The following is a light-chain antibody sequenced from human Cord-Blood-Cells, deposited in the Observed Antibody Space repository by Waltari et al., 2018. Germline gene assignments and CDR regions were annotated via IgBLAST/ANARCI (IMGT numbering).Light chain of an antibody. Sequence: QSALTQPPSASGSPGQSVTISCTGTSSDVGGSNYVSWYQQHPGKAPKLMIYEVSKRPSGVPDRFSGSKSGNTASLTVSGLQAEDEADYYCSSYAGSNNPYVFGTGTKVTVL. CDR3: SSYAGSNNPYV. CDR1: SSDVGGSNY. V-gene: IGLV2-8*01. J-gene: IGLJ1*01. CDR2: EVS.